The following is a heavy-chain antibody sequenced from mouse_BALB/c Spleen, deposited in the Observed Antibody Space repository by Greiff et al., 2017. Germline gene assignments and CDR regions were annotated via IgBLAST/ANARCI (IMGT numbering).Heavy chain of an antibody. CDR3: ARSPYYCLLFDY. CDR1: GFTFSSFG. Sequence: EVKLMESGGGLVQPGGSRKLSCAASGFTFSSFGMHWVRQAPEKGLEWVAYISSGSSTIYYADTVKGRFTISRDNPKNTLFLQMTSLRSEDTAMYYCARSPYYCLLFDYWGQGTTLTVSS. D-gene: IGHD1-1*01. V-gene: IGHV5-17*02. CDR2: ISSGSSTI. J-gene: IGHJ2*01.